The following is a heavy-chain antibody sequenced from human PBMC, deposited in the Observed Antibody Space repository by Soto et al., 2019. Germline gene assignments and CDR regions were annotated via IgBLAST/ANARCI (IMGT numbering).Heavy chain of an antibody. CDR1: GFPFSSYT. Sequence: QVQLVESGGGVVQPGRSLRLSCTASGFPFSSYTMHWVRQAPGKGLEWVAIISSDGRIKYYADSVNCRVIIFRDNSKNTLYLQMNSLRGDDTALYYCARDPVTTLTPYHGFYYYGMDVWGQGTTVAVSS. CDR3: ARDPVTTLTPYHGFYYYGMDV. CDR2: ISSDGRIK. J-gene: IGHJ6*02. V-gene: IGHV3-30*04. D-gene: IGHD3-10*01.